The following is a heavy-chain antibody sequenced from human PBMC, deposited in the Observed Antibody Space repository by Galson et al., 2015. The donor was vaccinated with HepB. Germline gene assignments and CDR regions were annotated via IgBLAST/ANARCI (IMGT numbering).Heavy chain of an antibody. Sequence: SLRLSCAASGFTFSSYAMSWVRQAPGKGLEWVSAISGSGGSTYYADSVKGRFTISRDNSKNTLYLQMNSLRAEDTAVYYCAKDWTRYGEVYIAVASDYWGQGTLVTVSS. J-gene: IGHJ4*02. V-gene: IGHV3-23*01. CDR1: GFTFSSYA. CDR2: ISGSGGST. D-gene: IGHD6-19*01. CDR3: AKDWTRYGEVYIAVASDY.